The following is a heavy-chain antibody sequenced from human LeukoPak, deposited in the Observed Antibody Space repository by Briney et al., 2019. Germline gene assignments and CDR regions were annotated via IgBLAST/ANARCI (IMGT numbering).Heavy chain of an antibody. CDR3: ARDMTYCTNGVCLAPWFDP. CDR1: GGTFSSYA. V-gene: IGHV1-69*13. Sequence: SVKVSCKASGGTFSSYAISWVRQAPGQGLEWKGGIIPIFGTANYAQKFQGRVTITADESTSTAYMELSSLRSEDTAVYYCARDMTYCTNGVCLAPWFDPWGQGTLATVSS. J-gene: IGHJ5*02. CDR2: IIPIFGTA. D-gene: IGHD2-8*01.